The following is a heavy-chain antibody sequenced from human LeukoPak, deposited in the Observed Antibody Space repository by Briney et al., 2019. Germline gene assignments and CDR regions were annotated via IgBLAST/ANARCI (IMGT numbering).Heavy chain of an antibody. CDR1: GGSISSGSYY. Sequence: SETLSLTCTVSGGSISSGSYYCSWIRQPAGKGLEWIGRIYTSGSTNYNPSLKSRVTISVDTSKNQFSLKLSSVTAADTAVYYCARSSPVGATFYFDYWGQGTLVTVSS. J-gene: IGHJ4*02. V-gene: IGHV4-61*02. D-gene: IGHD1-26*01. CDR3: ARSSPVGATFYFDY. CDR2: IYTSGST.